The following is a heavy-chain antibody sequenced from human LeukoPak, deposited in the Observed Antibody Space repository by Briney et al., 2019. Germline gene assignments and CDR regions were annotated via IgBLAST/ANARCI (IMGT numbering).Heavy chain of an antibody. J-gene: IGHJ4*02. V-gene: IGHV3-7*05. CDR1: GLTFNTYW. CDR3: GRGPGYRSDY. CDR2: INRDGSEK. D-gene: IGHD5-12*01. Sequence: AGSLRLSCAASGLTFNTYWMTWVRQAAGKGLEWVANINRDGSEKNYVDSVRGRFTLCRDNSTHSLYLQMNSLTVEDTGINYCGRGPGYRSDYWGQGTLVSVSS.